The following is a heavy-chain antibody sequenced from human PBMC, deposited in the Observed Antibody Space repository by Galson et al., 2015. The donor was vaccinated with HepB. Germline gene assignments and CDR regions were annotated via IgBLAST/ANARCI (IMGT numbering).Heavy chain of an antibody. Sequence: SLRLSCAASGFTFSSYAMHWVRQAPGKGLEWVAVISYDGSNKYYADSVKGRFTISRDNSKNTLYLQMNSLRAEDTAVYYCARGDLGYSGSWYYFDYWGQGTLVTVSS. J-gene: IGHJ4*02. CDR2: ISYDGSNK. D-gene: IGHD6-13*01. CDR1: GFTFSSYA. V-gene: IGHV3-30-3*01. CDR3: ARGDLGYSGSWYYFDY.